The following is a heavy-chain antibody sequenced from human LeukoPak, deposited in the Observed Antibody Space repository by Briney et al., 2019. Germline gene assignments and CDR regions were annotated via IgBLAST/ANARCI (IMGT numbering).Heavy chain of an antibody. Sequence: GESLKISCKGSGYSFTTYWISWVRQMPGKGLECMGIIYPGDSDTRYSPSFQGQVTISADKSISTAYLQWSSLKASDTAMYYCARNGDTRSFDYWGQGTLVTVSS. CDR3: ARNGDTRSFDY. V-gene: IGHV5-51*01. CDR1: GYSFTTYW. D-gene: IGHD2-2*01. CDR2: IYPGDSDT. J-gene: IGHJ4*02.